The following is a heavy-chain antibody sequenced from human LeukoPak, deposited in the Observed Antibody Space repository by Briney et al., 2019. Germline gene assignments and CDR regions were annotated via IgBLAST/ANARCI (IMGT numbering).Heavy chain of an antibody. D-gene: IGHD6-13*01. V-gene: IGHV1-46*01. CDR2: INPSGGST. CDR1: GNTFTSYY. Sequence: GASVKVSCKASGNTFTSYYMHWVRQAPGQGLEWMGIINPSGGSTSYAQKFQGRVTMTRDTSTSTVYMELSSLRSEDTAVYYCARDRQQQLEFDAFDIWGQGTMVTVSS. J-gene: IGHJ3*02. CDR3: ARDRQQQLEFDAFDI.